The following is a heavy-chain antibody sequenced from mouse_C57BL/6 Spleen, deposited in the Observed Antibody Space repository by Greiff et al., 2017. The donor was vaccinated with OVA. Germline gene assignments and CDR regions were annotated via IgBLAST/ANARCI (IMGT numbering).Heavy chain of an antibody. J-gene: IGHJ4*01. CDR3: TPYKGDAMAY. CDR1: GYTFTDYY. CDR2: IYPGSGNT. D-gene: IGHD3-3*01. V-gene: IGHV1-76*01. Sequence: VQLQQSGAELVRPGASVKLSCKASGYTFTDYYINWVQQRPGQGLEWIARIYPGSGNTYYNEKFKGKATLTAEKSSSTAYMQLSSLTSEDTSVYYCTPYKGDAMAYWGQGTSVTVSS.